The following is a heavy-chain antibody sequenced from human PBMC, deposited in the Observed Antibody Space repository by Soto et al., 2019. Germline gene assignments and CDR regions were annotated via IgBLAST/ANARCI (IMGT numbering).Heavy chain of an antibody. CDR3: AKDRDILTGYYTVGAFDI. CDR1: GFTFDDYA. V-gene: IGHV3-9*01. CDR2: ISWNSGSI. D-gene: IGHD3-9*01. Sequence: GGSLRLSGAASGFTFDDYAMHWVRQAPGKGLEWVSGISWNSGSIGYADSVKGRFTISRDNAKNSLYLQMNSLRAEDTALYYCAKDRDILTGYYTVGAFDIWGQGTMVTVSS. J-gene: IGHJ3*02.